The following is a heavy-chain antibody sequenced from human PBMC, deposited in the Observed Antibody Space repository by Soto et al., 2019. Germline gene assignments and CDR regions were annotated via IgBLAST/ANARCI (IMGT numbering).Heavy chain of an antibody. CDR1: GGSISSYY. J-gene: IGHJ5*02. Sequence: QVQLQESGPGLVKPWETLSLRCTVSGGSISSYYWSWIRQPPGKGLEWIGYTFYSGSTIYNPSLKSRVTISVDTSKHQFSLKLSSVTAADTAVYYCAGGGGLPEFDPWGQGTLVTVSS. CDR2: TFYSGST. V-gene: IGHV4-59*01. CDR3: AGGGGLPEFDP. D-gene: IGHD2-15*01.